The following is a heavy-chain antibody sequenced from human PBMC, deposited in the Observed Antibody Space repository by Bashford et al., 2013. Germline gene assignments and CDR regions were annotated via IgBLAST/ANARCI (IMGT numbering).Heavy chain of an antibody. CDR1: GGSIRSTSYY. Sequence: SETLSLTCTVSGGSIRSTSYYWGWIASPRKGLEWIASITYSGTTYYNPSLKSRVTISVDTSKDQFSLRLTSVTAADTAVYYCARGIAVAGRRRFDPWGQGTLVTVSS. V-gene: IGHV4-39*07. D-gene: IGHD6-19*01. J-gene: IGHJ5*02. CDR2: ITYSGTT. CDR3: ARGIAVAGRRRFDP.